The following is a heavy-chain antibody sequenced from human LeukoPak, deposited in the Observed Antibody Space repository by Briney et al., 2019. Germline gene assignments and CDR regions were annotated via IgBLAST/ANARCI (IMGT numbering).Heavy chain of an antibody. V-gene: IGHV4-34*01. CDR2: MEQNGTP. Sequence: SETLSLTCAVYGGSFSAFHWNWIRQSPAKGLEWLGEMEQNGTPRYNPSLQSRVTISVDKSKNQFPLNVRSVTAADTAVYYCASRPFLYGFRTYFDNWAQGTLVTVSS. CDR1: GGSFSAFH. J-gene: IGHJ4*02. D-gene: IGHD3-10*01. CDR3: ASRPFLYGFRTYFDN.